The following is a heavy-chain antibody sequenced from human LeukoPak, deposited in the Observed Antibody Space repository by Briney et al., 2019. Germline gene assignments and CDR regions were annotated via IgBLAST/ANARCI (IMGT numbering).Heavy chain of an antibody. CDR3: VKARRILTTIDY. V-gene: IGHV3-64D*09. Sequence: GGSLRLSWSASEXTFSTYAVHWVRQAPGKGLESVSGISYNGGSTYYADSVKGRFTISRDNSKNTLYLQMSSLRAEDTAVYYCVKARRILTTIDYWGQGTLVTVSS. J-gene: IGHJ4*02. D-gene: IGHD2-21*01. CDR1: EXTFSTYA. CDR2: ISYNGGST.